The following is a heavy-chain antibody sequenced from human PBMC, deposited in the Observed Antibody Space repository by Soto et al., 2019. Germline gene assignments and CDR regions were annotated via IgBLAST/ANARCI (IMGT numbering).Heavy chain of an antibody. CDR2: FYYSGST. D-gene: IGHD3-10*01. J-gene: IGHJ4*02. CDR3: ARQVVDGTVAGSGSFDY. V-gene: IGHV4-39*01. Sequence: SETLSLTCTVSGGSISSTSYYWVWIRQPPGKGLEWIGSFYYSGSTYYNPSLKSRVTISVDTSENQFSLKLNSVAAADTAVYYCARQVVDGTVAGSGSFDYWGPGTLVTVSS. CDR1: GGSISSTSYY.